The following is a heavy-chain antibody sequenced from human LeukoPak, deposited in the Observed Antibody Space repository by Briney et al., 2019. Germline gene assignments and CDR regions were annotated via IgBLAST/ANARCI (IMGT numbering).Heavy chain of an antibody. CDR1: GYGFTGYY. J-gene: IGHJ3*02. CDR3: VRGNTVVVPAASDAFDI. D-gene: IGHD2-2*01. CDR2: IKPNSGGT. V-gene: IGHV1-2*02. Sequence: ASLKVSCKASGYGFTGYYMHWVRQAPGQGLEWMGWIKPNSGGTNYAQRFQGRVTMTRDTSISTAYMELSRLRSDDTAVYYCVRGNTVVVPAASDAFDIWGQGTMVTVSS.